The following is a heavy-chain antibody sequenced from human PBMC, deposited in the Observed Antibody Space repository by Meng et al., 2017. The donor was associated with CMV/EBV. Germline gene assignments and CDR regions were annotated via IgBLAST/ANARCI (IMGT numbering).Heavy chain of an antibody. Sequence: GESLKISCAASGFTFSSYSMNWVRQAPGKGLEWVSSISNSSSYIYYADSVKGRFTISRDNAKNSLYLQMNSLRAEDTAVYYCARVPSYGSGSYPYYYYYGMDVWGQGTTVTVSS. J-gene: IGHJ6*02. CDR1: GFTFSSYS. CDR2: ISNSSSYI. CDR3: ARVPSYGSGSYPYYYYYGMDV. D-gene: IGHD3-10*01. V-gene: IGHV3-21*01.